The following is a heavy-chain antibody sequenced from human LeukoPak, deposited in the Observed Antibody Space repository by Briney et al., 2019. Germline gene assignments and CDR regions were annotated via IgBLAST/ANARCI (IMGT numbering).Heavy chain of an antibody. J-gene: IGHJ4*02. CDR3: AKDSSRTGEPDY. CDR2: ISSSRSTI. CDR1: GFTFSSYS. Sequence: PGGSLRLSCAASGFTFSSYSMKWVRQAPGKVLEWVSYISSSRSTIYYADSVKGRFTISRDNSKNTLYLQMNSLRADDTAVYYCAKDSSRTGEPDYWGQRTLVTVSS. V-gene: IGHV3-48*01. D-gene: IGHD2-8*02.